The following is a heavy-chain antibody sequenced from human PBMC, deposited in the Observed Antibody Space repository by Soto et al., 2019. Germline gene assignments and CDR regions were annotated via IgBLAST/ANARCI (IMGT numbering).Heavy chain of an antibody. CDR3: ARSLSALFSLGDFNY. J-gene: IGHJ4*02. Sequence: SETLSLTCTVSGVSISSYYWSWIRQPPGKGLEWIGYIYYTGNTKYNPSLKSRVTISVDTSKNQFSLKLSSVTAADTAMYYCARSLSALFSLGDFNYWGQGALVTVSS. CDR1: GVSISSYY. V-gene: IGHV4-59*01. D-gene: IGHD2-21*01. CDR2: IYYTGNT.